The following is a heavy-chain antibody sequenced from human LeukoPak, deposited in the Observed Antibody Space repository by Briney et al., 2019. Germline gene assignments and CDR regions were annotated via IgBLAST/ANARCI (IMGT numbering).Heavy chain of an antibody. Sequence: PSGTLSLTCAVSGDSISSNKWWHWVRQPPGKGLEWIGEIYRSGSTNYNPSLRSRVSISIDKSNNQFSLKLSSVTAADTAVYYCARVGYGYSSGVVIEVFDYWGQGTLVTVSS. J-gene: IGHJ4*02. D-gene: IGHD6-19*01. CDR2: IYRSGST. CDR3: ARVGYGYSSGVVIEVFDY. CDR1: GDSISSNKW. V-gene: IGHV4-4*02.